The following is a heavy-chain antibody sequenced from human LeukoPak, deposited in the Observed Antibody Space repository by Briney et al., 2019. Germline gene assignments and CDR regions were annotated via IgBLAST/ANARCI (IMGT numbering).Heavy chain of an antibody. CDR2: MNPNSGNT. D-gene: IGHD5-12*01. Sequence: ASVKVSCKASGYTFTSYDINWVRQATGQGLEWMGWMNPNSGNTGYAQKFQGRVTMTRNTSISTAYMELSSLRSEDTAVYYCARAPRGYSGYEPRWVSWGQGTLVTVSS. CDR1: GYTFTSYD. CDR3: ARAPRGYSGYEPRWVS. J-gene: IGHJ5*02. V-gene: IGHV1-8*01.